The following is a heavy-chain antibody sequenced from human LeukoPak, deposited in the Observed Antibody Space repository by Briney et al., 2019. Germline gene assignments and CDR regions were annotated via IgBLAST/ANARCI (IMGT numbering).Heavy chain of an antibody. J-gene: IGHJ4*02. CDR3: ACDGSGSYYSG. CDR1: GFTVSSNY. D-gene: IGHD3-10*01. Sequence: PGGSLRLSCAASGFTVSSNYMSWVRQAPGKGLEWVSVIYSGGSTYYADSVKGRFTISRDNSKNTLYLQMNSLRAEDTAVYYCACDGSGSYYSGWGQGTLVTVSS. V-gene: IGHV3-66*01. CDR2: IYSGGST.